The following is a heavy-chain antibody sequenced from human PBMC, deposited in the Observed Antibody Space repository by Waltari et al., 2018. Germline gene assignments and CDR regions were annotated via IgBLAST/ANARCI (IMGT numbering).Heavy chain of an antibody. V-gene: IGHV3-7*03. Sequence: EVQLVESGGGLVQPGGSLRLSCAASGFTFSRNWMSWVRQAPGKGLDWVGNRKHDGSGEWFVDSVKGRFTISRDNAKNLMWLQMNSLRAEGTAVYYCARDAARGTIDYWGQGTLVTVSS. J-gene: IGHJ4*02. CDR3: ARDAARGTIDY. CDR1: GFTFSRNW. D-gene: IGHD3-16*01. CDR2: RKHDGSGE.